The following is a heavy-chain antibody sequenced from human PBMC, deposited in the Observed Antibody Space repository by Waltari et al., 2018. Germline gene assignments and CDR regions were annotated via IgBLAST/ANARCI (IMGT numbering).Heavy chain of an antibody. Sequence: QLQLQESAPGLVKPSETLSLTCTVSGGSISSISYYWGWIGQPPGKGLEWIGSIYYSGSTSYNPYLKSRVTISVDTSKNQFSLKLSSVTAADTAVYYCARTVYYDFWSGSSYYYYMDVWGKVTTVTISS. CDR2: IYYSGST. V-gene: IGHV4-39*07. CDR3: ARTVYYDFWSGSSYYYYMDV. CDR1: GGSISSISYY. J-gene: IGHJ6*03. D-gene: IGHD3-3*01.